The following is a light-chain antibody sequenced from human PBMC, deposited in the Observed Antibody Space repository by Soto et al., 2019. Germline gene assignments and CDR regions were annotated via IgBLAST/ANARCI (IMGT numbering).Light chain of an antibody. CDR2: DAS. Sequence: DIQMTQSPPTLSASVGDRVTLTCRASQSISGWLAWYQQKPGKAPKLLIYDASTLESGVPSRFSGSGSGTEFTLTISSLQPEDFPTYYCHQYNTYSQTFGQGTKVEI. V-gene: IGKV1-5*01. CDR1: QSISGW. CDR3: HQYNTYSQT. J-gene: IGKJ1*01.